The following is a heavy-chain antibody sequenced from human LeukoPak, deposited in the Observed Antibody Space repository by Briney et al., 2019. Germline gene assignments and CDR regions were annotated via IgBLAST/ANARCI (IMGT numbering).Heavy chain of an antibody. V-gene: IGHV3-23*01. Sequence: PGGSLRLSCAASGFTFSSYAMSWVRQAPGKGLEWVSAISGSGGSTYYADSVKGRFTISRDNSKNTLFLQMNSLRAEDTAVDYCAKGGSFWSGYYDYYYYMDVWGKGTTVTVSS. CDR3: AKGGSFWSGYYDYYYYMDV. CDR1: GFTFSSYA. D-gene: IGHD3-3*01. CDR2: ISGSGGST. J-gene: IGHJ6*03.